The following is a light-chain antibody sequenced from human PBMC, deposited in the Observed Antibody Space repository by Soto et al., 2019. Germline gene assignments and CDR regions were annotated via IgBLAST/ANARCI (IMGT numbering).Light chain of an antibody. CDR3: QQYSKWPIT. CDR2: GIS. Sequence: EIVMTQSPATLSVSPGERATLSCRASQSVNSNYLAWYQQKRGQAPRLLIYGISSRATGISDRFSGSGSGTEFTLTINSLQPEDFAIYYCQQYSKWPITFGQGTRLEIK. V-gene: IGKV3D-15*01. J-gene: IGKJ5*01. CDR1: QSVNSN.